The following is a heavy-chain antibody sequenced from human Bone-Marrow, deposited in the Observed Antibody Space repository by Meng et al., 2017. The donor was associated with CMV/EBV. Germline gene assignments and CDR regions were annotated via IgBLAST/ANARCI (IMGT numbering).Heavy chain of an antibody. D-gene: IGHD2-2*02. J-gene: IGHJ5*02. CDR2: INWNGGRT. V-gene: IGHV3-20*01. CDR1: GFTFDDYG. Sequence: GGSLRLSCAASGFTFDDYGMSWVRQAPGKGLEWVSGINWNGGRTGYADSVKGRFTISRDNAKNSLYLQMNSLRAEDTALYHCARIGYCSSTGCYTGWFDPWGQRTLVTVSS. CDR3: ARIGYCSSTGCYTGWFDP.